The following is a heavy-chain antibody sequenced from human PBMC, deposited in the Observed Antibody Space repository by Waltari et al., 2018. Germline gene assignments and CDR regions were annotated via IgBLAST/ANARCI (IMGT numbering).Heavy chain of an antibody. D-gene: IGHD3-16*01. Sequence: QVQLVQSGAEVKKPGASVTVSCKASGYPFPSYAMHWVRQAPGQRLEWMGWINAGNGNTKYSQKFQGRVTITRDTSASTAYMELSSLRSEDTAVYYCARVEGAAGLDIWGQGTMVTVSS. J-gene: IGHJ3*02. V-gene: IGHV1-3*01. CDR1: GYPFPSYA. CDR3: ARVEGAAGLDI. CDR2: INAGNGNT.